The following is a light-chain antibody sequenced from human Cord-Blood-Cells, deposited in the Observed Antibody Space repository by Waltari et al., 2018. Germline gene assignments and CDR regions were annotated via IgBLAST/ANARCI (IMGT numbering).Light chain of an antibody. CDR2: DAS. CDR1: QDLSNY. V-gene: IGKV1-33*01. Sequence: DIQMTQSPSSLSASVGDRVTITCQASQDLSNYLNWYQQKPGKAPKLLIYDASNLETGVPSRFSGSGSGTDFTFTNSSLQPEDIATYYCQQYDNLPRTFGQGTKVEIK. CDR3: QQYDNLPRT. J-gene: IGKJ1*01.